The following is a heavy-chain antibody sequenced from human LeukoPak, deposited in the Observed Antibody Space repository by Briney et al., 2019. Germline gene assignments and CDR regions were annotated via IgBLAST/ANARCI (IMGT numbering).Heavy chain of an antibody. CDR1: GYTFTGHY. CDR2: INPNSGGT. V-gene: IGHV1-2*02. D-gene: IGHD6-13*01. J-gene: IGHJ4*02. Sequence: ASVKVSCKASGYTFTGHYMHWVRQAPGQGLEWMGWINPNSGGTNYAQKFQGRVTMTRDTSISTAYMELSRLRSDDTAVYYCARVNAGTFEYWGQGTLVTVSS. CDR3: ARVNAGTFEY.